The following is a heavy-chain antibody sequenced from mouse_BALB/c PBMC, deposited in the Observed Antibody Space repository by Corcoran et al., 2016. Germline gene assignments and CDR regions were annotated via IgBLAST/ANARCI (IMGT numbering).Heavy chain of an antibody. D-gene: IGHD2-1*01. J-gene: IGHJ2*01. CDR2: INTYTGEP. CDR3: ARRGGYGNQFDY. CDR1: GYTFTNYG. Sequence: QIQLVQSGPELKKPGETVKISCKASGYTFTNYGMNWVKQAPGKGLKWMGWINTYTGEPTYADDFKGRFAFSLETSASTAYLQINNLKNEDMATYFCARRGGYGNQFDYWGQGTTLTVSS. V-gene: IGHV9-1*02.